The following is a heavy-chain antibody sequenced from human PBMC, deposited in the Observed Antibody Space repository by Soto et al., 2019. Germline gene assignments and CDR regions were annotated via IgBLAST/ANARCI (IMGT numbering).Heavy chain of an antibody. Sequence: ASVKVSCKASGGTFSSYAISWVRQAPGQGLEWMGGIIPIFGTANYAQKFQGRVTITADKSTSTAYMELSGLRSEDTAVYYCARGVSSSYYYGMDVWGQGTTVTVSS. CDR3: ARGVSSSYYYGMDV. D-gene: IGHD6-6*01. J-gene: IGHJ6*02. CDR1: GGTFSSYA. V-gene: IGHV1-69*06. CDR2: IIPIFGTA.